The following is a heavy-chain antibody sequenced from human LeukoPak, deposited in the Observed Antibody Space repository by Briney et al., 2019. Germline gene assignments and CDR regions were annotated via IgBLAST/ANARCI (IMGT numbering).Heavy chain of an antibody. J-gene: IGHJ6*03. CDR1: GGSISSHSYN. V-gene: IGHV4-39*07. Sequence: SETLSLTCTVSGGSISSHSYNWGWIRQPPGKGLEWIGSILDTGRTYYNPSLKSRVTMSVDTSKNQFSLKLSSVTAADTAVYYCARVVPAASDYYYYMDVWGKGTTVTVSS. D-gene: IGHD2-2*01. CDR3: ARVVPAASDYYYYMDV. CDR2: ILDTGRT.